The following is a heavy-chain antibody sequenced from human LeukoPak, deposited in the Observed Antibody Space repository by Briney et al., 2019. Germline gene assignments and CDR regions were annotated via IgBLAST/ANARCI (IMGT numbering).Heavy chain of an antibody. CDR3: ARHFVDYDILTGYPDY. D-gene: IGHD3-9*01. CDR2: INPNSGGT. V-gene: IGHV1-2*02. Sequence: ASVKVSCKASGYTFTGYYMHWVRQAPGQGLEWMGWINPNSGGTNYAQKFQGRVTMTRDTSISTAYMELSRLRSDDTTVYYCARHFVDYDILTGYPDYWGQGTLVTVSS. CDR1: GYTFTGYY. J-gene: IGHJ4*02.